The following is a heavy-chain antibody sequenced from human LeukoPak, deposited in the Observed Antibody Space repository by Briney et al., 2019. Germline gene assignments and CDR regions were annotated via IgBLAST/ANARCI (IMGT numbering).Heavy chain of an antibody. D-gene: IGHD3-22*01. J-gene: IGHJ4*02. CDR3: ARDGNRRMYYYDKVGDY. V-gene: IGHV1-2*02. CDR1: GYTFTGYY. CDR2: INPNSGGI. Sequence: GASVKVSCKASGYTFTGYYMHWVRQAPGQGLEWMGWINPNSGGINYAQKLQDRVTMTTDTSTTTAYMELRSLRSDDTAVYYCARDGNRRMYYYDKVGDYWGQGTLVTVSS.